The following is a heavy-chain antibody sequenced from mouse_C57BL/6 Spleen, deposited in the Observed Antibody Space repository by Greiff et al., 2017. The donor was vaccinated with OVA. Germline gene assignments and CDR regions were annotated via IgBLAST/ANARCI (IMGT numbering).Heavy chain of an antibody. CDR3: ARPGYGSSDGYAMDY. Sequence: VQLKQSGPELVKPGASVKMSCKASGYTFTDYNMHWVKQSHGKSLEWIGYINPNNGGTSYNQKFKGTATLTVNKSSSTAYMELRSLTSEDSAVYYCARPGYGSSDGYAMDYWGQGTSVTVSS. J-gene: IGHJ4*01. CDR2: INPNNGGT. CDR1: GYTFTDYN. V-gene: IGHV1-22*01. D-gene: IGHD1-1*01.